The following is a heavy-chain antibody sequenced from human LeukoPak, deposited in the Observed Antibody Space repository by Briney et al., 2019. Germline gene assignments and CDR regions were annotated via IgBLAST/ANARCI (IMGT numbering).Heavy chain of an antibody. V-gene: IGHV3-23*01. Sequence: GGSLRLSCAASRFTLSSYAMGWVRQAPGGGLEWVSFISGGGSSTYYAESVKGRFTVYRDNSKNTEYLQMNSLRAEDAAIYYCAKDDDDGDHVVVDLWGQGTLVTVSA. CDR3: AKDDDDGDHVVVDL. J-gene: IGHJ5*02. CDR1: RFTLSSYA. D-gene: IGHD4-17*01. CDR2: ISGGGSST.